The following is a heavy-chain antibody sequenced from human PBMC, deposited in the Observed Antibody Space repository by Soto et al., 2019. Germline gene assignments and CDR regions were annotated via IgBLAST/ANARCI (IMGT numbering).Heavy chain of an antibody. CDR3: AKDLPPYNWGNDDEVNAFDI. CDR2: ISGSGGST. J-gene: IGHJ3*02. Sequence: GGSLRLSCAASGFTFSSYAMSWVRQAPGKGLEWVSAISGSGGSTYYADSVKGRFTISRDNSKNTLYLQMNSLRAEDTAVYYCAKDLPPYNWGNDDEVNAFDIWGQGTMVTVSS. V-gene: IGHV3-23*01. CDR1: GFTFSSYA. D-gene: IGHD1-20*01.